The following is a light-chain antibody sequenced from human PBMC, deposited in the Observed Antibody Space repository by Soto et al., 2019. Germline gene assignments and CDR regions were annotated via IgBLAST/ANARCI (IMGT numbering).Light chain of an antibody. Sequence: EIVMTQSPATLSVSPGERATLSCRASQSVRSNLAWYQQQPGQAPRLLIFGASTRATGIPARFSGSGSGTEFTLTISSLQSEDSAVYFCQQYDTWLSWAFGQGTKVDIK. CDR2: GAS. CDR1: QSVRSN. CDR3: QQYDTWLSWA. J-gene: IGKJ1*01. V-gene: IGKV3-15*01.